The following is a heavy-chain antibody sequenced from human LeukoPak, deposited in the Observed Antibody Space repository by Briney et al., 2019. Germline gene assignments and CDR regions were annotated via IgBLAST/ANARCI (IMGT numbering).Heavy chain of an antibody. CDR2: INPSGGNT. Sequence: ASVKVSCQATGYTFTTYSLYWVRQAPGQGLEWMGIINPSGGNTYYAQKFQDRVTMTRDTSTSTIYMELSSLRSEDTAVYYCTRGSDYYDGGTSSVGDTFGIWGQGTLVTVSS. CDR3: TRGSDYYDGGTSSVGDTFGI. V-gene: IGHV1-46*01. D-gene: IGHD3-22*01. CDR1: GYTFTTYS. J-gene: IGHJ3*02.